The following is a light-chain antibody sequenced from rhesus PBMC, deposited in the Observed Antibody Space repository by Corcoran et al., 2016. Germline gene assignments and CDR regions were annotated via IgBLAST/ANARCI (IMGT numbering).Light chain of an antibody. CDR2: IAY. CDR1: ESVGSY. J-gene: IGKJ1*01. Sequence: EIVMTQSPATLSLSPGETATLSCRASESVGSYLAWYQQNPGQAPTFPVHIAYFRATGLPDRFSGSGSKTEFTLTISSLEPEDVGVYHCQQYNDLLPTFGQGTKVEIK. V-gene: IGKV3-40*03. CDR3: QQYNDLLPT.